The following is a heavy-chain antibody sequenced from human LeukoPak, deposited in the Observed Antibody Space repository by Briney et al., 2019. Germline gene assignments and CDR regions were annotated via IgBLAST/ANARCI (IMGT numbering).Heavy chain of an antibody. CDR3: ARDLANWGSSFDY. D-gene: IGHD7-27*01. CDR1: GDTFNSYA. V-gene: IGHV1-69*05. Sequence: ASVKVSCKASGDTFNSYAISWVRQAPGQGLEWMGRIIPIFATTNYAQKFQGSVTITTDESPSTAYMELSSLRSEDTAVYYCARDLANWGSSFDYWGQGTLVTVSS. CDR2: IIPIFATT. J-gene: IGHJ4*02.